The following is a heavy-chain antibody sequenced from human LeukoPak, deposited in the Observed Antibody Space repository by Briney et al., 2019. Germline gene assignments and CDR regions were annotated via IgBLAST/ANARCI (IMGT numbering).Heavy chain of an antibody. V-gene: IGHV3-33*01. Sequence: GGSLRLSCAASGFTFSSYGMHWVRQAPGKGLEWVAVIWYDGSNKYYADSVKGRFTISRDNSKNTLYLQMNSLRAEDTAGYYCARDLDSSGYYFSNWGQGTLVTVSS. J-gene: IGHJ4*02. CDR1: GFTFSSYG. CDR2: IWYDGSNK. D-gene: IGHD3-22*01. CDR3: ARDLDSSGYYFSN.